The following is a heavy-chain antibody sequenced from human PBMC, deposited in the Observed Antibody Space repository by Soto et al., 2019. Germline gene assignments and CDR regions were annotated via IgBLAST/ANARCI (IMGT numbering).Heavy chain of an antibody. V-gene: IGHV5-51*01. Sequence: EVKLVQSGAEVKKPGESLKISCKASGYSFTSYWIDWVRQMPGKGLEWMGIIYPGDSDTIYSPSFQGQVTISADKSISTAYLQWNSLKASDTAMYYCARPPYSASYYYFDQWGQGTPVTVSS. CDR3: ARPPYSASYYYFDQ. D-gene: IGHD1-26*01. CDR2: IYPGDSDT. CDR1: GYSFTSYW. J-gene: IGHJ4*02.